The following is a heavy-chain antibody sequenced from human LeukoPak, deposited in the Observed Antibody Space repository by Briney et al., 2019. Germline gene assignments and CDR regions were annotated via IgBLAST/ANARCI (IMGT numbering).Heavy chain of an antibody. D-gene: IGHD4-17*01. Sequence: PGGSLRLSCAASGFTVSSYWMSWVRQAPGKGLEWVANIKQDGSEKYYVDSVKGRFTISRDNAKNSLYLQMNSLRAEDTAVYYCARISPHTVTTPQYFDYWGQGTLVTVSS. V-gene: IGHV3-7*01. CDR2: IKQDGSEK. J-gene: IGHJ4*02. CDR1: GFTVSSYW. CDR3: ARISPHTVTTPQYFDY.